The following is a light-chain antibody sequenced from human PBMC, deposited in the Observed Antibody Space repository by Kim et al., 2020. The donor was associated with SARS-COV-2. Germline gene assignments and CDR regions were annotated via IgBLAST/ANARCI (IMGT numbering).Light chain of an antibody. CDR1: KLGDKH. Sequence: GSPGQTARISCSGDKLGDKHVCLYQQKPGQSPVLLIYEDTKRASGIPVRFSVSYSGNTATLPISGTQAMDEADYYCQAWDSNTWVFGGGTQLTVL. CDR2: EDT. CDR3: QAWDSNTWV. J-gene: IGLJ3*02. V-gene: IGLV3-1*01.